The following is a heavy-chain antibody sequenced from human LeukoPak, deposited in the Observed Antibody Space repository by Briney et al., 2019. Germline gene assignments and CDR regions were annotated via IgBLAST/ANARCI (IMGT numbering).Heavy chain of an antibody. CDR2: ISVTPDYT. J-gene: IGHJ6*02. Sequence: GGSLRLSCAASGFSFSTYAMSWVRQAPGKGLEWVSDISVTPDYTYYADSVKGRFTISRDNSKNTLYLQMNSLRAEDTAVYYCAKDLSYCSGGTCYTSRYYGMDVWGQGTTVTVSS. D-gene: IGHD2-15*01. CDR3: AKDLSYCSGGTCYTSRYYGMDV. CDR1: GFSFSTYA. V-gene: IGHV3-23*01.